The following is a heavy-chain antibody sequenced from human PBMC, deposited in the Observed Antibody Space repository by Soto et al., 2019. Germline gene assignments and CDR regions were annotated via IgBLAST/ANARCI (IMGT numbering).Heavy chain of an antibody. V-gene: IGHV4-30-2*05. CDR2: IYHSGST. D-gene: IGHD2-2*01. CDR1: GGSISRGGYS. J-gene: IGHJ4*02. CDR3: ARSFGVVAAGPFDY. Sequence: PSETLSLTCAVSGGSISRGGYSWSWIRQPPGKGLEWIGYIYHSGSTYYNPSLKSRVTISVDTSKNQFSLKLSSVTAADTAVYYCARSFGVVAAGPFDYWGQGTLVTVSS.